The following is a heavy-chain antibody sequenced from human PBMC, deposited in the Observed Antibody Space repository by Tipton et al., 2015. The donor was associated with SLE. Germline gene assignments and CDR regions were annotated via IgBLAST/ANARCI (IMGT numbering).Heavy chain of an antibody. Sequence: TLSLTCTVSGGSISSSSYYWGWIRQPPGKGLEWIGSTYYRGSTKYNPSLKSRVTISVDTSKNQFSLKLSSVTAADTAVYYCARGVVRGVTFDYWGQGTLVTVPS. J-gene: IGHJ4*02. CDR3: ARGVVRGVTFDY. CDR2: TYYRGST. CDR1: GGSISSSSYY. D-gene: IGHD3-10*01. V-gene: IGHV4-39*07.